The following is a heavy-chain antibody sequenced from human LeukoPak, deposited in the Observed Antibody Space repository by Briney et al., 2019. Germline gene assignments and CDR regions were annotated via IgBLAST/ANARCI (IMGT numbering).Heavy chain of an antibody. Sequence: GGSLRLSCAASGFTFSSYWMSWVRQAPGKGLEWVANINQDGSEKYYVDSVKGRFTISRDNAKNSLYLQMSSLRAEDTAVYYCAKDSGAAASDYWGQGTLVTVSS. CDR2: INQDGSEK. V-gene: IGHV3-7*01. CDR3: AKDSGAAASDY. J-gene: IGHJ4*02. CDR1: GFTFSSYW. D-gene: IGHD6-13*01.